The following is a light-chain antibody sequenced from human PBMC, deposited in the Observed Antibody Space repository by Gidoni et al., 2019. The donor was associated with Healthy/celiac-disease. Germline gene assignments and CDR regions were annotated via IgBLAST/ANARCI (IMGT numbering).Light chain of an antibody. J-gene: IGKJ2*01. Sequence: ETVLTQPPATLPVSPGARATLTCRSSQSVSSNFAWYQQKPGQAPRLLIYGASTRATGIPARLSGSGSGTELTLTISSLQSEDFAVYYCQRYNNWPSYTFGQGTKLEIK. CDR1: QSVSSN. CDR3: QRYNNWPSYT. CDR2: GAS. V-gene: IGKV3-15*01.